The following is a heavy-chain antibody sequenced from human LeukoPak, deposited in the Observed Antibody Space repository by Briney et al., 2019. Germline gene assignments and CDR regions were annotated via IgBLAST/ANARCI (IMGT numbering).Heavy chain of an antibody. Sequence: PSETLSLTCTVSGGSISSYYWSWIRQPPGKGLDWIGYIYFTGSTNYNPSLESRVTMSVDTSKNQFSLYLSSVTAADTAIYYCARSIVGYDWNFDQWGQGILVTVSS. D-gene: IGHD1-26*01. J-gene: IGHJ4*02. CDR2: IYFTGST. CDR3: ARSIVGYDWNFDQ. V-gene: IGHV4-4*08. CDR1: GGSISSYY.